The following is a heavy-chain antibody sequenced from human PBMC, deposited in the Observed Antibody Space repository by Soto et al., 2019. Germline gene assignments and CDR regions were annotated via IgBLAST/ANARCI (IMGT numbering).Heavy chain of an antibody. J-gene: IGHJ3*02. D-gene: IGHD4-17*01. CDR3: AAAYGDYEKGAFDI. CDR1: GFTFTSSA. Sequence: QMKLVQSGPEVKKPGTSVKVSCKASGFTFTSSAVQWMRQARGQRLEWIGWIVVGSGNTNYAQKFQERVTITRDMSTSKAYMELSSLRSEDTAVYYCAAAYGDYEKGAFDIWGQGTMVTVSS. V-gene: IGHV1-58*01. CDR2: IVVGSGNT.